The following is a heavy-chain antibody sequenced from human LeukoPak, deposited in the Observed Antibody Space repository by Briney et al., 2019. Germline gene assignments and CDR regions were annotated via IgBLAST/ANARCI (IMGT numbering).Heavy chain of an antibody. J-gene: IGHJ6*02. CDR2: INPNSGGI. CDR1: GYTFTGYY. D-gene: IGHD3-3*01. CDR3: ARAGYDFWSGYSYYYYGMDV. Sequence: ASVKVSCKASGYTFTGYYMHWVRQAPGQGLEWMGWINPNSGGINYAQKFQGRVTMTRNTSISIAYMELSSLRSEDTAVYYCARAGYDFWSGYSYYYYGMDVWGQGTTVTVSS. V-gene: IGHV1-2*02.